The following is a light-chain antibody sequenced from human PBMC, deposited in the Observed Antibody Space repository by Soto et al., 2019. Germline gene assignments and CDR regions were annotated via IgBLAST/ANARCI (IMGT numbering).Light chain of an antibody. V-gene: IGKV1-5*03. Sequence: DIQMTQSPSTLSASVGDRVTITCRASQSISPWLAWYQQKPGKAPKLLIYKASTLKSGVPSRFSGGGSETDFTLTISSLQPDDFATYYCQQYKSFSEVTFGGGTRVDVK. CDR2: KAS. CDR1: QSISPW. J-gene: IGKJ4*01. CDR3: QQYKSFSEVT.